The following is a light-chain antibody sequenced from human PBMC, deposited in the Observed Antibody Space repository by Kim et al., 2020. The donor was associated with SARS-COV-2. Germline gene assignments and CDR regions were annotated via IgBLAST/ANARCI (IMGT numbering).Light chain of an antibody. CDR3: QQYDNSRIT. J-gene: IGKJ5*01. Sequence: EIVLTQSPGTLSLSPGERATLSCRASQSVSSNYLAWYQQRPGQAPRPLIYGASSRATGIPDRFSGSGSGADFTLTISRLEPEDFAVYYCQQYDNSRITFGQGTRLEIK. CDR1: QSVSSNY. CDR2: GAS. V-gene: IGKV3-20*01.